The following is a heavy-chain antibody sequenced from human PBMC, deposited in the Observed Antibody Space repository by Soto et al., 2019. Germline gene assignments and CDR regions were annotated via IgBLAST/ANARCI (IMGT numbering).Heavy chain of an antibody. CDR2: INSDGSST. Sequence: EVQLVESGGGLVQPGGSLRLSCAAAGFTFSSYWMHWARQAPGKGLVWVSRINSDGSSTFYADSVKGRFTISRDNAKNTLYLQMNGLRVEDTAVYYCARGIQYRYGMDVWGQGTTVTVSS. J-gene: IGHJ6*02. V-gene: IGHV3-74*01. D-gene: IGHD5-18*01. CDR1: GFTFSSYW. CDR3: ARGIQYRYGMDV.